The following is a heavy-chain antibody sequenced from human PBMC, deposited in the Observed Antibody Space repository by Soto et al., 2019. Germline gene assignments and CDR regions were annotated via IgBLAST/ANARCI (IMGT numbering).Heavy chain of an antibody. Sequence: GGSLRLSCTASGFTFGDYAMSWFRQAPGKGLEWVGFIRSKAYGGTTEYAASVKGRFTISRDDSKSIAYLQMNSLKTEDTAVYYCTRPYSGYDFYYYYMDVWGKGTTVTVSS. D-gene: IGHD5-12*01. CDR1: GFTFGDYA. V-gene: IGHV3-49*03. J-gene: IGHJ6*03. CDR2: IRSKAYGGTT. CDR3: TRPYSGYDFYYYYMDV.